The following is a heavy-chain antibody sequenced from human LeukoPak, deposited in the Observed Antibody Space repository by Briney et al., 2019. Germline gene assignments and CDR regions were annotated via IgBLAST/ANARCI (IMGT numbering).Heavy chain of an antibody. V-gene: IGHV4-61*02. Sequence: PSETLSLTCTVSGGSLSSGDYYWSWVRQPAGKGLEWIGRIYSSVSTRYSPSLQYNPSLKSRVTISKDTSRNQFSLNLNSVTAADTAIYYCAGDRQEGGMRVSSFEFWGQGTPVTVSS. D-gene: IGHD2-15*01. CDR1: GGSLSSGDYY. J-gene: IGHJ4*02. CDR2: IYSSVSTRYSPSL. CDR3: AGDRQEGGMRVSSFEF.